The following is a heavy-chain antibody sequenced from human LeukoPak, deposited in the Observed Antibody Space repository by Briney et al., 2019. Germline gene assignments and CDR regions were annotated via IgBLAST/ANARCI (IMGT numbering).Heavy chain of an antibody. CDR3: AKGGTGTTYYYYYMDV. J-gene: IGHJ6*03. CDR1: GFIFSPYA. D-gene: IGHD1-7*01. CDR2: IAGGDDR. Sequence: PGGSLRLSCAASGFIFSPYAMSWVRQAPGKGLEWVAGIAGGDDRFYADSVKGRFSISRDNSKNTVDLQMNSLRVEDTAVYYCAKGGTGTTYYYYYMDVWGKGTTVTVSS. V-gene: IGHV3-23*01.